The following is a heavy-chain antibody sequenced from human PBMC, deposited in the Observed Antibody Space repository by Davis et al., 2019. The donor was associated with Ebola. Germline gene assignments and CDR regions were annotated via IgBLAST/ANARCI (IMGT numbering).Heavy chain of an antibody. J-gene: IGHJ4*02. CDR3: ARTHDNVWGSYGY. D-gene: IGHD3-16*01. V-gene: IGHV4-59*01. CDR1: GGSMSRYY. Sequence: PSETLSLTCTVSGGSMSRYYWSWIRQPPGKGLEWIGYIYYSGSSSYNPSLKNRVTMSVDTSKSQFSLKLTSVTAADTAVYCCARTHDNVWGSYGYWGQGNLVTVSS. CDR2: IYYSGSS.